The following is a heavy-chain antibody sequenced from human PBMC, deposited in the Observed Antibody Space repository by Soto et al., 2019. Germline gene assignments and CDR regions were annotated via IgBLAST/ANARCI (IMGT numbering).Heavy chain of an antibody. CDR3: AKDRGGYSSGWANFDY. CDR2: IRGSGGST. D-gene: IGHD6-19*01. CDR1: GFTFSNFA. J-gene: IGHJ4*02. Sequence: EVHLLESGGTLIQRGGSLRLSCAASGFTFSNFAMSWVRQAPGKGLEWVSSIRGSGGSTDYADSVKGRFTISRDDSKNTLYLQLNSLRAEDTARYYCAKDRGGYSSGWANFDYWGQGTLVTVSS. V-gene: IGHV3-23*01.